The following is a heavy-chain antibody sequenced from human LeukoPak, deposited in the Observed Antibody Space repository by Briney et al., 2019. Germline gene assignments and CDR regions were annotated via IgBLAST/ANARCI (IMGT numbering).Heavy chain of an antibody. D-gene: IGHD5-24*01. J-gene: IGHJ4*02. CDR2: IYPGDSDT. Sequence: GESLKISCKGSAYTFTSFWIAWVRQMPGKGREWMGIIYPGDSDTRYSPSFQGQVTISADKSINTAYLQWSSLKASDTAMYCCARSDGYNYLYYFDYWGQGTLVTVSS. V-gene: IGHV5-51*01. CDR3: ARSDGYNYLYYFDY. CDR1: AYTFTSFW.